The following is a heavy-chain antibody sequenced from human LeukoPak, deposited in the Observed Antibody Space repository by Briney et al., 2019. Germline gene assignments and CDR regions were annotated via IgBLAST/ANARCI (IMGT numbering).Heavy chain of an antibody. CDR1: GYTFTIYD. J-gene: IGHJ6*02. CDR3: ARDEVVGAPNYFGMVV. CDR2: MDTNSGNT. V-gene: IGHV1-8*01. D-gene: IGHD2-15*01. Sequence: GASVKVSFTASGYTFTIYDVNWVRQAPGQGLGWMGCMDTNSGNTGLAQKVQGRVSLTRDTSLSTAYVDVSNMSSADAAVYYCARDEVVGAPNYFGMVVWGEGTTVSVSS.